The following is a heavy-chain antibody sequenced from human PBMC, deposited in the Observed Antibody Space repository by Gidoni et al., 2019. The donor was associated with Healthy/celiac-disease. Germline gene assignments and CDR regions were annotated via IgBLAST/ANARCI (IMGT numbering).Heavy chain of an antibody. J-gene: IGHJ4*02. CDR3: ARDFPPFRDYGDYYFDY. Sequence: QVQLAESGGGVVQPGRPLRLACAACGFTFSSYAMHWVRQAPGKGLEWVAGISYDGSNKYYADSVKGRFTISRDNSKNTLYLQMNSLRAEDTAVYYCARDFPPFRDYGDYYFDYWGQGTLVTVSS. CDR1: GFTFSSYA. D-gene: IGHD4-17*01. CDR2: ISYDGSNK. V-gene: IGHV3-30*01.